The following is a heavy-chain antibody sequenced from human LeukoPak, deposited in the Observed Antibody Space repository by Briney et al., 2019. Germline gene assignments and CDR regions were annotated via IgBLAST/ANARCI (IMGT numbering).Heavy chain of an antibody. V-gene: IGHV1-8*03. CDR2: MNPNSGNT. Sequence: ASVKVSCKASGYTFTSYDINWVRQATGQGLEWMGWMNPNSGNTGYAQKFQGRVTITRNTSISTAYMELSSLRSEDTAVYYCVRGFFGSGWYGYYYMDVWGKGTTVTVSS. D-gene: IGHD6-19*01. CDR1: GYTFTSYD. CDR3: VRGFFGSGWYGYYYMDV. J-gene: IGHJ6*03.